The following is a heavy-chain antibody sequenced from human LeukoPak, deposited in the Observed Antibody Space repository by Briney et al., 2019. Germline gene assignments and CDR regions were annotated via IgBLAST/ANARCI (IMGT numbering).Heavy chain of an antibody. Sequence: GGSLRLSCAASGFTFSSYSMSWIRQAPGKGLEWVSYISGSGTYTNYADSVKGRFIISRDNAKNSLYLQMNSLRAEDTAVYYCARKYSSSTLDYWGQGILVTVSS. D-gene: IGHD6-6*01. CDR1: GFTFSSYS. V-gene: IGHV3-21*05. J-gene: IGHJ4*02. CDR3: ARKYSSSTLDY. CDR2: ISGSGTYT.